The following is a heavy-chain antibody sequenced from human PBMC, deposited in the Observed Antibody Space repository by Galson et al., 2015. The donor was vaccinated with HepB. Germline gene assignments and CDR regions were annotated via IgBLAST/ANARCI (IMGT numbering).Heavy chain of an antibody. CDR3: ARDPTPGIVTGTTGVDY. J-gene: IGHJ4*02. Sequence: SLRFPCPASGSTLSSPGTQWARQAPGRGLEWVGVISYDGSIKYYSDSVKGRFTISRDNSKNTLYLQINSLRAEDTAVYYCARDPTPGIVTGTTGVDYWGQGTLVTVSS. CDR1: GSTLSSPG. D-gene: IGHD1-20*01. V-gene: IGHV3-30-3*01. CDR2: ISYDGSIK.